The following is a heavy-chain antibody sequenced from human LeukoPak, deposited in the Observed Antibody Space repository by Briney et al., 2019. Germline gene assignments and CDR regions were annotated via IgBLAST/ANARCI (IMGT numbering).Heavy chain of an antibody. CDR3: AQDTSTDVFNY. J-gene: IGHJ4*02. Sequence: PGESLKISCKGSGYSFTSYWIAWVRQMPGKGLEWMGWINTKTGNPAYAQGFTGRFVFSLDTSVSTAYLQISSLKVEDTAVYYCAQDTSTDVFNYWGQGTLVTVSS. CDR1: GYSFTSYW. CDR2: INTKTGNP. D-gene: IGHD5-18*01. V-gene: IGHV7-4-1*02.